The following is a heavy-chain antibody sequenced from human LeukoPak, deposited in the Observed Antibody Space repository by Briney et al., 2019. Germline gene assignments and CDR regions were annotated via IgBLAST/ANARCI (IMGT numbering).Heavy chain of an antibody. Sequence: GGSLRLSCAASGFTFSSYSMNWVRQAPGEGLEWVSSISSSSSYIYYADSVKGRFTISRDNAKNSLYLQMNSLRAEDTAVYYCARVGLRIQLWLPVFDYWGQGTLVTVSS. CDR2: ISSSSSYI. CDR1: GFTFSSYS. D-gene: IGHD5-18*01. CDR3: ARVGLRIQLWLPVFDY. V-gene: IGHV3-21*01. J-gene: IGHJ4*02.